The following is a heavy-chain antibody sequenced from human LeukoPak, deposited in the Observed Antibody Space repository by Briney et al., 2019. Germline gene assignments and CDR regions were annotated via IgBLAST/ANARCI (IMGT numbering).Heavy chain of an antibody. V-gene: IGHV3-74*01. Sequence: PGGSLRLSCAASGFTFSSYWMHWVRQAPGKGLVWVSRINSDGSSTSYADSVKGRFTISRDNAKNTLCLQMNSLRAEDTAVYYCARGGYCSSTSCYKNWFDPWGQGTLVTVSS. CDR1: GFTFSSYW. CDR2: INSDGSST. J-gene: IGHJ5*02. D-gene: IGHD2-2*02. CDR3: ARGGYCSSTSCYKNWFDP.